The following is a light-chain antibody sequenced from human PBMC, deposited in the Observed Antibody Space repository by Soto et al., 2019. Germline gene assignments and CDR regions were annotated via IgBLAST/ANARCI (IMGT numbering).Light chain of an antibody. Sequence: EIVLTQSPGTLSLSPGERATLSCRASQSVSSNNLAWYQQRPGQAPRVVIYGASTRATGIPERFSGSGSGTDFTLTISRLEPEDFAVYYCQQYSSSPLTFGGGTKVEIK. CDR1: QSVSSNN. V-gene: IGKV3-20*01. CDR3: QQYSSSPLT. CDR2: GAS. J-gene: IGKJ4*01.